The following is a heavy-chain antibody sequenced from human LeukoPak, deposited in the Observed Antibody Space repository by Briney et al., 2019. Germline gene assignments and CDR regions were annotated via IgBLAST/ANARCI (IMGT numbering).Heavy chain of an antibody. V-gene: IGHV3-53*01. D-gene: IGHD3-22*01. CDR1: GFTVSSNY. Sequence: PGGSLRLSCAASGFTVSSNYMSWVRQAPGKGLEWVSIIYSGGSTYYADSVKGRFTISRDNSKNTLYPQMNSLRAEDTAMYYCARDPTDSSGHEGGDYWGQGTLVTVSS. J-gene: IGHJ4*02. CDR3: ARDPTDSSGHEGGDY. CDR2: IYSGGST.